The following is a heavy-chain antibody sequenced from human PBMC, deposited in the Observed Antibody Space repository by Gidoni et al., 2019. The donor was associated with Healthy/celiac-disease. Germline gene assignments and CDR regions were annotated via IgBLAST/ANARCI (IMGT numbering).Heavy chain of an antibody. CDR2: ISSSSSYI. J-gene: IGHJ6*03. CDR1: GFTFLSSS. Sequence: EVQLVESGGGLVKPGGSLILSCAASGFTFLSSSMNWVRQAPGKGLEWVSSISSSSSYIYDADSVKGRFTISRDNAKNSMYLQMNSLRAEDTAVYYCASAVANYYGSGMSNKDVWGKGTTVTVSS. D-gene: IGHD3-10*01. CDR3: ASAVANYYGSGMSNKDV. V-gene: IGHV3-21*01.